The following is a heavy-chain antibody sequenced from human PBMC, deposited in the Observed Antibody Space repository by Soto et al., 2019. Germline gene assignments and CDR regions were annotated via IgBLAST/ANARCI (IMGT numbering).Heavy chain of an antibody. D-gene: IGHD6-13*01. Sequence: PSETLSLTCDVCGYSMTSGFYWGWIRQTPGKGLEWIGSVYHSGATYYNPSLQSRVSISVDTSKSQFSLKLISATAADTGTYYCARERSFARPAGWFEPWGQGTQVTVSS. J-gene: IGHJ5*02. CDR2: VYHSGAT. CDR3: ARERSFARPAGWFEP. CDR1: GYSMTSGFY. V-gene: IGHV4-38-2*02.